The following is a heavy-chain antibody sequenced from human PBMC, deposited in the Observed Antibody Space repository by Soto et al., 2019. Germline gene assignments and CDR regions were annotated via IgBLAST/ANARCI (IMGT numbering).Heavy chain of an antibody. Sequence: EVQLVESGGVVVQPGGSLRLSCAASGFTFDDYTMHWVRQAPGKGLVWVSLISWDGGSTYYADSVKGRFIISRDNSKNSLYLQMNSLRTEDTALYYCAKDRAAVTGAYYYYGMDVWGQGTTVTVSS. D-gene: IGHD6-19*01. V-gene: IGHV3-43*01. CDR2: ISWDGGST. CDR3: AKDRAAVTGAYYYYGMDV. CDR1: GFTFDDYT. J-gene: IGHJ6*01.